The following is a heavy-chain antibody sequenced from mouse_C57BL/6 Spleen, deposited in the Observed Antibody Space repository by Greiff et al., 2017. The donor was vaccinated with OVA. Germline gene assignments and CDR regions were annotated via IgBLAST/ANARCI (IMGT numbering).Heavy chain of an antibody. V-gene: IGHV1-82*01. CDR3: ARYYGSSSLMDY. D-gene: IGHD1-1*01. J-gene: IGHJ4*01. Sequence: VQLQQSGPELVKPGASVKISCKASGYAFSSSWMNWVKQRPGKGLEWIGRIYPGDGDTNYSGKFKGKATLTADKSSSTAYMQLSSLTSEDSAVYFCARYYGSSSLMDYWGQGTSVTVSS. CDR2: IYPGDGDT. CDR1: GYAFSSSW.